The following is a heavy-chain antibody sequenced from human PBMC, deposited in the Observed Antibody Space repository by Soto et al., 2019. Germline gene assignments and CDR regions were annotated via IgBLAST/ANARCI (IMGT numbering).Heavy chain of an antibody. Sequence: SETLSLTCTVSGGSISSYYWSWIRQPPGKGLEWIGYIYYSGSTNYNPSLKSRVNISVDTSKNQFSLKLSSVTAADTAVYYCARHDSGYDFWSAGHFDYWGQGTLVTVSS. J-gene: IGHJ4*02. D-gene: IGHD5-12*01. CDR2: IYYSGST. V-gene: IGHV4-59*08. CDR1: GGSISSYY. CDR3: ARHDSGYDFWSAGHFDY.